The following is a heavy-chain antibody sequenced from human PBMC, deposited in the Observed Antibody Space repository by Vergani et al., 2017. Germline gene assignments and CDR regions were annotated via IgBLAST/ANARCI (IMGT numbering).Heavy chain of an antibody. CDR2: INHSGST. Sequence: QVQLQQWGAGLLKPSETLSLTCAVYGGSFSGYYWSWIRQPPGKGLEWIGEINHSGSTNYNPSLKSRVTISVDTSKNQFSLKLSSVTAADTAVYYCARGATGYCSSTSCYMGYYYYYXMDVWGKGTTVTVSS. CDR1: GGSFSGYY. D-gene: IGHD2-2*02. V-gene: IGHV4-34*01. CDR3: ARGATGYCSSTSCYMGYYYYYXMDV. J-gene: IGHJ6*03.